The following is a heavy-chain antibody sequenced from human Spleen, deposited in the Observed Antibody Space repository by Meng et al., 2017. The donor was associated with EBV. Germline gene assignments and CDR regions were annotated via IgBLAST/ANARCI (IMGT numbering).Heavy chain of an antibody. Sequence: QVQLVQSGAEVKKPGASVKVPCKASGYSFPVYYIHWLRQAPGQGLEWMGRINPTSGDTNYAQKFQGRVTMTRDTSTSTVYMELSSLRSEDTAIYYCSTSQFDYWGQGTLVTVSS. V-gene: IGHV1-2*06. CDR3: STSQFDY. CDR1: GYSFPVYY. CDR2: INPTSGDT. D-gene: IGHD2/OR15-2a*01. J-gene: IGHJ4*02.